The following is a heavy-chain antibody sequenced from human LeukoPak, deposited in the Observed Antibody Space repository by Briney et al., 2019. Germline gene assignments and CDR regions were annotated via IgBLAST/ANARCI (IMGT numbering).Heavy chain of an antibody. CDR2: IYTTGST. D-gene: IGHD6-19*01. J-gene: IGHJ4*02. V-gene: IGHV4-4*07. CDR1: GGSISNYY. Sequence: SETLSLTCSVSGGSISNYYWSWLRQSAGKGLEWIGRIYTTGSTTYNPSLKSRVTMSVDTSKSQFSLRLSSVTAADTAVYYCARERGSLIRGYSSGWYDYWGQGSLVTVSS. CDR3: ARERGSLIRGYSSGWYDY.